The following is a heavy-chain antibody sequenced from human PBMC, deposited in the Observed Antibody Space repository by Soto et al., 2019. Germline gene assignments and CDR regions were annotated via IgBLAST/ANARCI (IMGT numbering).Heavy chain of an antibody. Sequence: PVVSLRLSCAASGVTSSRYWMHWVRQAPGKGLVWVSRINSDGSSTSYADSVKGRFTISRDNAKNTLYLQMNSLRAEDTAVYYCARGDYYDSSGPFSDAFDIWGQGTMVTVSS. V-gene: IGHV3-74*01. D-gene: IGHD3-22*01. CDR3: ARGDYYDSSGPFSDAFDI. J-gene: IGHJ3*02. CDR2: INSDGSST. CDR1: GVTSSRYW.